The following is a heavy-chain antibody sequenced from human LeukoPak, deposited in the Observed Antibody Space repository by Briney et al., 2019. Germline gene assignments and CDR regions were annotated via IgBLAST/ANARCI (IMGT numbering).Heavy chain of an antibody. Sequence: AGGSLRLSCAASGFTFSSYAMSWVRQAPGKGLEWVSAISHSAYTTYYADSVKGRFTISRDNSKNTLYLHMNSLRAEGTAVYFCAKSVAPYCSGGSCFDAFDIWGQGTMVTVSS. V-gene: IGHV3-23*01. D-gene: IGHD2-15*01. CDR3: AKSVAPYCSGGSCFDAFDI. J-gene: IGHJ3*02. CDR2: ISHSAYTT. CDR1: GFTFSSYA.